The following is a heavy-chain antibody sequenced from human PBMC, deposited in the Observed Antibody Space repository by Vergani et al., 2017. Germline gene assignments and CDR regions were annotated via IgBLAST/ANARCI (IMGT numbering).Heavy chain of an antibody. V-gene: IGHV4-34*01. Sequence: QVQLQQWGGGLLKPSETLSLTCAVYGGSFSGYYWSWIRQPPGKGLEWIGEINHSGSTNYNPSLKSRVTISVDTSKNQFSLKLSSVTAADTAVYYCARGGYCSGGSCRNFDYWGQGTLVTVSS. CDR1: GGSFSGYY. D-gene: IGHD2-15*01. CDR2: INHSGST. J-gene: IGHJ4*02. CDR3: ARGGYCSGGSCRNFDY.